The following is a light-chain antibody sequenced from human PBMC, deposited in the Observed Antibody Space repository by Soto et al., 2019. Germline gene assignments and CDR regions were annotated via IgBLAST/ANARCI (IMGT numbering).Light chain of an antibody. V-gene: IGLV2-14*01. CDR3: SSYTTSNTYV. CDR1: SSDIGVYNY. Sequence: QSVLTQPASVSGSPGQSITFSCTGTSSDIGVYNYVSWYQQHPGKAPKLMIYEVNNRPSGVSNRFSGSKSGNTASLTISGIQAEDEADYYCSSYTTSNTYVFGTGTKSPS. CDR2: EVN. J-gene: IGLJ1*01.